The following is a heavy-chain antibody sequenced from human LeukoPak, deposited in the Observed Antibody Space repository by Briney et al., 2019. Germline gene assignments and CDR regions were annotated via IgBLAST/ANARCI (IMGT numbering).Heavy chain of an antibody. D-gene: IGHD1-26*01. J-gene: IGHJ6*03. CDR1: GYTLTDLS. Sequence: ASVKVSCTVSGYTLTDLSMNWVRQAPGKGLEWMGGVDPDDGETIYAQKFQGRVTMTRNTSISTAYMELSSLRSEDTAVYYCARGYSVGATYYYYYYMDVWGKGTTVTISS. CDR3: ARGYSVGATYYYYYYMDV. V-gene: IGHV1-24*01. CDR2: VDPDDGET.